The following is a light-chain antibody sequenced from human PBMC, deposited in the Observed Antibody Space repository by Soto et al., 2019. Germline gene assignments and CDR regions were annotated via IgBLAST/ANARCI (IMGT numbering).Light chain of an antibody. V-gene: IGKV3-20*01. CDR3: QQYCSPPWT. Sequence: EIVLTQSPGTLSLSPGERATLSCRASQSLTSSYLAWYQQKPGQSPRLLMYGASSRATGIPDRFSGSGSETDFTLTISRLEPEDFAVYYCQQYCSPPWTFGQGTKVEIK. CDR2: GAS. J-gene: IGKJ1*01. CDR1: QSLTSSY.